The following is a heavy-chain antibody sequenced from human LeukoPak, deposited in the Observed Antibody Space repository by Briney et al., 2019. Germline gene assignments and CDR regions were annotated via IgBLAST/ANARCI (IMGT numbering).Heavy chain of an antibody. CDR1: GFTFSSYW. V-gene: IGHV3-7*01. J-gene: IGHJ3*01. D-gene: IGHD2-2*02. CDR2: VKQDGSEK. CDR3: ARERGGFCSGTSCYKAFDL. Sequence: GGSLRLSCAASGFTFSSYWMTWVRQAPGKGLEWVANVKQDGSEKYYVDSVKGRFTISRDSANSSLYLQLNSLRAEDTAVYYCARERGGFCSGTSCYKAFDLWGQGTMVTVSS.